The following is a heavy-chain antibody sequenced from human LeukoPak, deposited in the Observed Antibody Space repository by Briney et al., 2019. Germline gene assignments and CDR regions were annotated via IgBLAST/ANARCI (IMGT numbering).Heavy chain of an antibody. CDR2: ISGSGGST. J-gene: IGHJ1*01. CDR1: GFTFSSYA. Sequence: PGGSLRLSCAASGFTFSSYAMSWVRQAPGMGLEWVSAISGSGGSTYYADSVKGRFTISRDNSKNTLYLQMNSLRAEDTAVYYCAKGFSSSMFEYFQHWGQGTLVTVSS. CDR3: AKGFSSSMFEYFQH. V-gene: IGHV3-23*01. D-gene: IGHD6-13*01.